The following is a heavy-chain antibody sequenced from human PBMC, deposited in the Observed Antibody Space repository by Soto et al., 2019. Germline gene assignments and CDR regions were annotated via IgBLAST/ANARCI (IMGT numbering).Heavy chain of an antibody. D-gene: IGHD6-19*01. CDR3: TRIAVSGPITGFDY. Sequence: SETLSLTCTVSGGSINSYYWSWIRQPPGKGLEWIGYIYNNGTTNSNPSLKSRVTISLDTSKNQSYLKLTSVTAADTAVYYCTRIAVSGPITGFDYWGQGALVTVSS. CDR1: GGSINSYY. CDR2: IYNNGTT. V-gene: IGHV4-59*08. J-gene: IGHJ4*02.